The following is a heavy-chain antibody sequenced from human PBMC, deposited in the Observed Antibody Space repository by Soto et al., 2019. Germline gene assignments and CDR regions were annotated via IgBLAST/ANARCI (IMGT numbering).Heavy chain of an antibody. CDR2: IIPIFGTA. V-gene: IGHV1-69*06. J-gene: IGHJ4*02. Sequence: SVKVSCKASGGTFSSYAISWVRQAPGQGLEWMGGIIPIFGTANYAQKFQGRVTITADKSTSTAYMELSSLRSEDTAVYYCARAPPYSYGLDYWGQGTLVTVSS. CDR1: GGTFSSYA. CDR3: ARAPPYSYGLDY. D-gene: IGHD5-18*01.